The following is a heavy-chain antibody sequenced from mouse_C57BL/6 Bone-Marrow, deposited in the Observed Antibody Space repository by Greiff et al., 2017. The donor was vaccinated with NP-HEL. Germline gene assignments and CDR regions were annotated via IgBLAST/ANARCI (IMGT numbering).Heavy chain of an antibody. CDR2: ICSGSSTI. J-gene: IGHJ1*03. V-gene: IGHV5-17*01. Sequence: DVTLLQSGGGLVKPGGSLKLSCAASGFTFSDYGMHWVRQAPEKGLEWVAYICSGSSTIYYADTVKGRFTISRDNAKNTLFLQMTSLRSEDTAMYYCARPYFDVWGTGTTVTVSS. CDR3: ARPYFDV. CDR1: GFTFSDYG.